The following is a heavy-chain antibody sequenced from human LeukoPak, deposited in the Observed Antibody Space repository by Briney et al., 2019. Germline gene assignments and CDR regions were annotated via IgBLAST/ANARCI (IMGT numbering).Heavy chain of an antibody. J-gene: IGHJ5*02. Sequence: PSETLSLTCTVSGGSVSSYYWSWIRQPPGKGLEWIGYIYYSGSTNYNPSLKSRVTISVDTSKNQFSLKLSSVTAADTAVYYCARLGDYYDSSGYPTLGWFDPWGQGTLVTVSS. CDR1: GGSVSSYY. CDR3: ARLGDYYDSSGYPTLGWFDP. CDR2: IYYSGST. V-gene: IGHV4-59*08. D-gene: IGHD3-22*01.